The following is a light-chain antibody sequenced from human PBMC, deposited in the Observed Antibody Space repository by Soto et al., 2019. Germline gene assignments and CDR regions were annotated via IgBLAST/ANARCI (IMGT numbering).Light chain of an antibody. Sequence: QSVLTQPPSASGTPGQRVTISCSGSSSNIGTNTVNWYQQFPRSAPKLLMYSSNQRPSGVPDRFSGSKSGTSASLAISGLQSEDEADYYCAAWDGSLNVVLFGGGDQGDRP. J-gene: IGLJ3*02. CDR2: SSN. CDR1: SSNIGTNT. CDR3: AAWDGSLNVVL. V-gene: IGLV1-44*01.